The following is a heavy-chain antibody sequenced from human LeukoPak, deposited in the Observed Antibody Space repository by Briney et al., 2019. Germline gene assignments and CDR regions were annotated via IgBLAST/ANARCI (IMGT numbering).Heavy chain of an antibody. J-gene: IGHJ4*02. D-gene: IGHD4-11*01. CDR2: IYHSGST. CDR3: ARVGYSNPFDY. Sequence: NPSETLSLTCTVSGGSISSGGYYWSWIRQPPGKGLEWIGYIYHSGSTYYNPSLKSRVTISVDRSKNQFSLKLSSVTAADTAVYYCARVGYSNPFDYWGQGTLVTVSS. CDR1: GGSISSGGYY. V-gene: IGHV4-30-2*01.